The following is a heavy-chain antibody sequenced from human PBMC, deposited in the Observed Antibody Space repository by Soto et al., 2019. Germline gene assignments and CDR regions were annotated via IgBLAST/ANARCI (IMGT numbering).Heavy chain of an antibody. Sequence: GGSLRLSCAASGFTFSSYGMHWVRQAPGKGLEWVAVIWYDGSNKYYADSVKGRFTISRDNSKNTLYLQMNSLRAEDTAVYYCAREYSYGTPATYYYGMDVWGQGTTVTVSS. CDR3: AREYSYGTPATYYYGMDV. CDR1: GFTFSSYG. V-gene: IGHV3-33*01. D-gene: IGHD5-18*01. J-gene: IGHJ6*02. CDR2: IWYDGSNK.